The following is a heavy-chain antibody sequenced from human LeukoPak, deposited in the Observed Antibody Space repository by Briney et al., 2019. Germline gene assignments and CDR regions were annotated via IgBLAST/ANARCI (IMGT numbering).Heavy chain of an antibody. CDR2: ISGSGGST. CDR1: GFTFSSYA. J-gene: IGHJ3*02. V-gene: IGHV3-23*01. CDR3: AGYSGSFNSHDAFDI. D-gene: IGHD1-26*01. Sequence: GGSLRLSCAASGFTFSSYAMSWVRQAPGKGLEWVSAISGSGGSTYYADSVKGRFTISRDNSKNTLYLQMNSLRADDTAVYYCAGYSGSFNSHDAFDIWGQGTMATVSS.